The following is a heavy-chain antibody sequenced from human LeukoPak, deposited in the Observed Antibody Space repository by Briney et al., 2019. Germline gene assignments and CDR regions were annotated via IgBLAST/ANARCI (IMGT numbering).Heavy chain of an antibody. V-gene: IGHV3-33*01. D-gene: IGHD2-2*01. CDR2: IWYDGSNK. CDR3: ARRGYCSSTSCYFPTRKNRPFDY. CDR1: GFTFSSYG. Sequence: SGGSLRLSCAASGFTFSSYGMHWVRQAPGKGLEWVAVIWYDGSNKYYADSVKGRFTISRDNSKNTLYLQMNSLRSEDTAVYYCARRGYCSSTSCYFPTRKNRPFDYWGQGTLVTVSS. J-gene: IGHJ4*02.